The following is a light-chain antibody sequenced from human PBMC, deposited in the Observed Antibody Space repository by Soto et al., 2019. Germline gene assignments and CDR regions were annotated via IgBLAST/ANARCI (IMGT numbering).Light chain of an antibody. V-gene: IGLV2-14*01. CDR2: EVS. Sequence: QSALTQPASVSGSPGQSITISCTVTSSDVGAYTYVSWYQQHPGKAPKLMIFEVSDRPSGVSNRFSGSKSGNTASMTISGLQAEDEADYYCSSYTTSNTLVFGGGTKHTVL. J-gene: IGLJ2*01. CDR1: SSDVGAYTY. CDR3: SSYTTSNTLV.